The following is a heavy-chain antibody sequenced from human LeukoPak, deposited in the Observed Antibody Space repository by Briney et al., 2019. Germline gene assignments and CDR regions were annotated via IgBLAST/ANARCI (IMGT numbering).Heavy chain of an antibody. CDR2: IDGRSTDI. D-gene: IGHD3-22*01. CDR3: ARRGYYDSSGYDY. V-gene: IGHV3-21*01. J-gene: IGHJ4*02. Sequence: PGGSLTLSCVTSGFTFSTYSMNWVRQAPGQGLEWVSSIDGRSTDIYYADSVKGRFTISRDNAKNSLYLQMHSLRAEDTAVYYCARRGYYDSSGYDYWGQGTLVTVSS. CDR1: GFTFSTYS.